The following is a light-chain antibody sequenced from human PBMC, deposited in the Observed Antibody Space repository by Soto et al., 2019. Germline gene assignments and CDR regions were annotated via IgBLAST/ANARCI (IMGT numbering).Light chain of an antibody. CDR1: QSVSSN. J-gene: IGKJ1*01. Sequence: EIVMTQSPATLSVSPGERATLSCRASQSVSSNLAWYQQKPGQAPRLLIYGASTRATGIPARFSGSGSGTDFTLTISSLQSEDFAVYYGQQYNNWPPFTFGQGTKVEIK. CDR2: GAS. V-gene: IGKV3-15*01. CDR3: QQYNNWPPFT.